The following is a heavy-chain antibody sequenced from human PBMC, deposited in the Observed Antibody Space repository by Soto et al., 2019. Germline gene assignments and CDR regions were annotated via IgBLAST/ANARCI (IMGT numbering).Heavy chain of an antibody. Sequence: QVQLVQSGAEVKKPESSVKVSCKAPGGTFSTYAISWVRQAPGQGLEWMGGIIPMFGTANYAQRFQDRVTITADESTNTVYMELSSLRSEDTAVYFCASGIQLWLRRINNGYSGWGKGNLVSVPS. V-gene: IGHV1-69*12. J-gene: IGHJ4*02. CDR2: IIPMFGTA. CDR1: GGTFSTYA. CDR3: ASGIQLWLRRINNGYSG. D-gene: IGHD5-18*01.